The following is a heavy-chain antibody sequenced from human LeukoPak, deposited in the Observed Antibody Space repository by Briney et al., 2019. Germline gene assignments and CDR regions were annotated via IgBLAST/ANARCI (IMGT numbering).Heavy chain of an antibody. J-gene: IGHJ4*02. CDR2: IHHSGGI. CDR3: ARLGSTYVDY. CDR1: GDSISSDIW. V-gene: IGHV4-4*02. D-gene: IGHD2-15*01. Sequence: PSETLSLTCAVSGDSISSDIWWNWVRQPPGKGLEWIGEIHHSGGINYNPSLKSRVTIYGDTSKNQFSLKLSSVTAADTAVYYCARLGSTYVDYWGQGTLVTVSS.